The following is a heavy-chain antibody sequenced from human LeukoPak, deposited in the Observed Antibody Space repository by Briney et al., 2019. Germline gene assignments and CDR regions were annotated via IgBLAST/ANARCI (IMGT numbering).Heavy chain of an antibody. V-gene: IGHV4-30-4*08. Sequence: PSQTLSLTCTVSGGSISSGDYYWSWIRQPPGKGLEWIGYIYYSGRTYYNPSLKSRVTISVDTSKNQFSLKLSSATAADTAVYYCARESRFLEWSADYWGQGTLVTVSS. CDR3: ARESRFLEWSADY. D-gene: IGHD3-3*01. CDR2: IYYSGRT. J-gene: IGHJ4*02. CDR1: GGSISSGDYY.